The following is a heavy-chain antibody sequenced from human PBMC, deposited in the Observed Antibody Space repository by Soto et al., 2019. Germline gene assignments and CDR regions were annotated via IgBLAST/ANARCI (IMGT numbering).Heavy chain of an antibody. CDR3: ARHSGYDSVFDY. Sequence: QVQLVQSGAEVKKPGASVKVSCKASGYTFTGYYIHWVRQAPGQGLEWMGWINPNNGDTNYARKLQGRVTMTKDTSTSTAYMEMSSLTFYDTAVYYCARHSGYDSVFDYWGQGTLVTLSS. V-gene: IGHV1-2*02. D-gene: IGHD5-12*01. J-gene: IGHJ4*02. CDR1: GYTFTGYY. CDR2: INPNNGDT.